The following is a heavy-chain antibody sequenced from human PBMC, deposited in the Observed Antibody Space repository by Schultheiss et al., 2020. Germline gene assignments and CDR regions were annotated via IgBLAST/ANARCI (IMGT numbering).Heavy chain of an antibody. CDR2: INPNSGGT. J-gene: IGHJ4*02. CDR1: GYTLISCG. Sequence: ASVKVSCKASGYTLISCGVNWVRQAPGQGLEWMGWINPNSGGTNYAQKFQGRATMTRDTSISTAYMELSRLRSDDTAVYYCARGLRYSSSSGEDYWGQGTLVTVSS. V-gene: IGHV1-2*02. CDR3: ARGLRYSSSSGEDY. D-gene: IGHD6-6*01.